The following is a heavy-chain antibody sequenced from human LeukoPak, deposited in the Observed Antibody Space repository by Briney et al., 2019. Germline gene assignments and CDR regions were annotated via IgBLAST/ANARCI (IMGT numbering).Heavy chain of an antibody. Sequence: GGSLRLSCSASGFTFSSYAMHWVRQAPGEGLEYVSAISSNGGSTYYADSVKGRFTISRDNSKNTLYLQMSSLRAEDTAVYYCVKDQDYGGNSVGVYWGQGTLVTVSS. J-gene: IGHJ4*02. D-gene: IGHD4-23*01. CDR3: VKDQDYGGNSVGVY. V-gene: IGHV3-64D*06. CDR1: GFTFSSYA. CDR2: ISSNGGST.